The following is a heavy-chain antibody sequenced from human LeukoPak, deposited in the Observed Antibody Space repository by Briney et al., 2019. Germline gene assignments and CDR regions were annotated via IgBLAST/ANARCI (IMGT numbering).Heavy chain of an antibody. D-gene: IGHD6-19*01. J-gene: IGHJ5*02. CDR1: GYTFTGYY. Sequence: ASVKVSCKASGYTFTGYYMHWVRQAPGQGLEWMGWINPNSGGTNYAQKFQGRVTMTRDTSISTAYMELSRLRSDDTAVYYCARQYSSGWYGAYHNWFDPWGQGTLVTVSP. CDR3: ARQYSSGWYGAYHNWFDP. CDR2: INPNSGGT. V-gene: IGHV1-2*02.